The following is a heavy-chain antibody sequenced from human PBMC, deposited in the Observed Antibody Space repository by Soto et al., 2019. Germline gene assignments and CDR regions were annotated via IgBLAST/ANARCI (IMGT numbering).Heavy chain of an antibody. CDR3: ATNDGGGSGSQLNY. CDR2: INPKNGAT. V-gene: IGHV1-2*04. Sequence: ASVKVSCKASGNTFTGHFVHWVRQAPGQGLEWMGWINPKNGATKYAQNFQDWVTMTRDTSTTTVYMEVRRLRSDDTAVYYCATNDGGGSGSQLNYWRRRTLVTVSS. D-gene: IGHD6-19*01. CDR1: GNTFTGHF. J-gene: IGHJ4*02.